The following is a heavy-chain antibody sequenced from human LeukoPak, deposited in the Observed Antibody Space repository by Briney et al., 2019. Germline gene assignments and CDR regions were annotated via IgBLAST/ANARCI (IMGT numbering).Heavy chain of an antibody. Sequence: GGSLRLSCAASGFSFSRAWMSWVRQAPGKGLEWVGRIKSKSDGGTTDYAAPVKGRFTISRDDSKNTLFLQVNSLKIEDTAVYYCTTVTLRPVGLWGQGTLVTVS. CDR2: IKSKSDGGTT. D-gene: IGHD3-10*01. J-gene: IGHJ4*02. CDR1: GFSFSRAW. CDR3: TTVTLRPVGL. V-gene: IGHV3-15*05.